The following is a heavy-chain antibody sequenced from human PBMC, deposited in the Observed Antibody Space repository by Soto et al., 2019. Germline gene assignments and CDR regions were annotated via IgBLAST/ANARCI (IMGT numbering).Heavy chain of an antibody. V-gene: IGHV1-69*06. D-gene: IGHD3-22*01. CDR2: IIPIFGTA. Sequence: PSVKFSCKAFGGTSSSYAISWVRQAPGQGLEWMGGIIPIFGTANYAQKFQGRVTITADKSTSTAYMELSSLRSEDTAVYYCARSSYYYDSSGYQMAFGAFDIWGQGTMVTVSS. CDR3: ARSSYYYDSSGYQMAFGAFDI. CDR1: GGTSSSYA. J-gene: IGHJ3*02.